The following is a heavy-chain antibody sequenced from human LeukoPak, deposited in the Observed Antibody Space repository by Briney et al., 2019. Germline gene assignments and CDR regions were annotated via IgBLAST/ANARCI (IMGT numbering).Heavy chain of an antibody. CDR1: GFTFSSYA. CDR3: AKGGQSTIAARGPFDY. CDR2: ISNSGGST. Sequence: GGSLRLSCAASGFTFSSYAMSWVRQAPGKGLEWVSVISNSGGSTFYADSVKGRFTISRDNSKNTLYLQMNSLRAEDTAVYYCAKGGQSTIAARGPFDYWGQGALVTVSS. D-gene: IGHD6-6*01. V-gene: IGHV3-23*01. J-gene: IGHJ4*02.